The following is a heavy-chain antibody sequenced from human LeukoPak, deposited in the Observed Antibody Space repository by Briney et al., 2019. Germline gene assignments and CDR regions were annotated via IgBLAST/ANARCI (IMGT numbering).Heavy chain of an antibody. D-gene: IGHD6-6*01. J-gene: IGHJ4*02. Sequence: PGGSLRLSCAASGFTFSSYALSWVRQAPGKGLEWVSCLCGSGATKYYADSVKGRFTISRDNSKNTLYLQMNSLRAEDTAVYYCAKDLANMAARVLFDYWGQGTLVTVYS. CDR2: LCGSGATK. V-gene: IGHV3-23*01. CDR3: AKDLANMAARVLFDY. CDR1: GFTFSSYA.